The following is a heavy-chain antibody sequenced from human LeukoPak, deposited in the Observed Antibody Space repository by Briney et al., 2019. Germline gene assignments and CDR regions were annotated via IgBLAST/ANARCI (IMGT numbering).Heavy chain of an antibody. D-gene: IGHD3-16*02. V-gene: IGHV4-34*01. CDR2: INHSGST. CDR3: ARGPYDYVWGSYRYNWFDP. Sequence: PSETLSLTCAVYGGSFSGYYWSWIRQPPGKGLEWIGEINHSGSTNYNPSLKSRVTISVDTSKNQFSLKLSSVTAADTAVYYCARGPYDYVWGSYRYNWFDPWGQGTLVTVSS. CDR1: GGSFSGYY. J-gene: IGHJ5*02.